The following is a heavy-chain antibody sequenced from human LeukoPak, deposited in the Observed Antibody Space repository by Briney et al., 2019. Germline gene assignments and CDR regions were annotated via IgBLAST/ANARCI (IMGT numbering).Heavy chain of an antibody. D-gene: IGHD6-13*01. CDR1: GFTFSSYG. V-gene: IGHV3-30*18. Sequence: PGRSLRLSCAASGFTFSSYGMHWVRQAPGKGLEWVAATSYDGSNEYYGDSVRGRFTISRDNSKDTLYLQMNSLRAEDTAVYYCAKEEWDISSWYGYFQHWGQGTLVTVSS. J-gene: IGHJ1*01. CDR2: TSYDGSNE. CDR3: AKEEWDISSWYGYFQH.